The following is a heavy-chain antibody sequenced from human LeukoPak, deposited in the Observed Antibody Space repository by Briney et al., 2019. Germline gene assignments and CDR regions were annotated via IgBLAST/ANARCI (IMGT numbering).Heavy chain of an antibody. CDR3: ARDRFGDLNYFDY. V-gene: IGHV4-4*07. CDR2: IYTSGST. CDR1: GGSISSYF. D-gene: IGHD3-3*01. J-gene: IGHJ4*02. Sequence: PSETLSLTCTVSGGSISSYFWSWIRQPAGKGLEWIGRIYTSGSTNCNPSLKSRVTISADKSTNQFSLKLSSVTAADTAVYYCARDRFGDLNYFDYWGQGTLVTVSS.